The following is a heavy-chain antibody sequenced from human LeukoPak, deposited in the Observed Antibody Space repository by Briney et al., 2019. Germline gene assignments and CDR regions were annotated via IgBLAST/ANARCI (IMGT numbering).Heavy chain of an antibody. Sequence: ASVKVSCTASGYTFNSYGISWVRQAPGQGLEWMGWINPNSGGTNYAQKFQGRVTMTRDTSISTAYMELSRLRSDDTAVYYCARTSTFVVVTATLDYWGQGTLVTVSS. CDR3: ARTSTFVVVTATLDY. J-gene: IGHJ4*02. V-gene: IGHV1-2*02. CDR1: GYTFNSYG. D-gene: IGHD2-21*02. CDR2: INPNSGGT.